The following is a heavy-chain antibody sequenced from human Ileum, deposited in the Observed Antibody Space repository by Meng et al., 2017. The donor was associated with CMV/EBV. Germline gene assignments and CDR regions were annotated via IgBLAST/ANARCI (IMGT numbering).Heavy chain of an antibody. CDR3: AGGFGAMVRGVMLDY. CDR1: GGTFSSYA. D-gene: IGHD3-10*01. CDR2: IIPIFGTA. Sequence: SGGTFSSYAISWVRQAPGQGVEWMGGIIPIFGTANYAQKFQGRVTITTDESTSTAYMELSSLRSEDTAVYYCAGGFGAMVRGVMLDYWGQGTLVTVSS. J-gene: IGHJ4*02. V-gene: IGHV1-69*05.